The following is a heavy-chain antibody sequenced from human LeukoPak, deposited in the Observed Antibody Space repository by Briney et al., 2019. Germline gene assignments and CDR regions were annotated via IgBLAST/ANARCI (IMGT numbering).Heavy chain of an antibody. CDR2: ISSSSSYI. J-gene: IGHJ6*03. CDR1: GFTFSSYS. Sequence: PGGSLRLSCAASGFTFSSYSMNWVRRAPGKGLEWVSSISSSSSYIYYADSVKGRFTISRDNAKNSLYLQMNSLRAEDTAVYYCARGSTDWNPAYYYYYYMDVWGKGTTVTVSS. CDR3: ARGSTDWNPAYYYYYYMDV. V-gene: IGHV3-21*01. D-gene: IGHD1-1*01.